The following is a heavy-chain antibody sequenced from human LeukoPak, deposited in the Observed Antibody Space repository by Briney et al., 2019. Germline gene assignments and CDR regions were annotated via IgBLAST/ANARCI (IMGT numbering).Heavy chain of an antibody. CDR3: AKSLGLVGVTGDYYYYYGMDV. Sequence: GGSLRLSCAASGFNFKLSAMSWGRQAPGKGLEWVALISGSGSRGSGITGGNTYYADSVKGRFSISRDDSQNTVYLQMNSLRAEDTAVYYCAKSLGLVGVTGDYYYYYGMDVWGQGTTVTVSS. J-gene: IGHJ6*02. D-gene: IGHD1-14*01. CDR1: GFNFKLSA. V-gene: IGHV3-23*01. CDR2: ISGSGSRGSGITGGNT.